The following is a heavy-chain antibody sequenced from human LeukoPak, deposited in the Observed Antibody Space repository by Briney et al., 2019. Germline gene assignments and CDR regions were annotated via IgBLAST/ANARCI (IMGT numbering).Heavy chain of an antibody. CDR2: IIPILGIA. J-gene: IGHJ1*01. CDR3: ARTTTVTREYFQH. Sequence: SVWVSCKASGGTFSSYTISWLRQAPGQGLEWMGRIIPILGIANYAQKFQGRVTITADKSTSTAYMELSSLRSEDTAVYDCARTTTVTREYFQHWGQGTLVTVSS. V-gene: IGHV1-69*02. CDR1: GGTFSSYT. D-gene: IGHD4-11*01.